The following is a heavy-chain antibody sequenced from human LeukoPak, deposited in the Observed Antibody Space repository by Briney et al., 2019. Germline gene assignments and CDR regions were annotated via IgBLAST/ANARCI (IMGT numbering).Heavy chain of an antibody. J-gene: IGHJ4*02. CDR3: ARGSSGNKFDY. Sequence: GGSLRLSCAASGFTFINYWMHWVRQAPGEGLVWVSRIITDGSVTSYADSVKGRFTIPRDNAKNTLYLQMNSLRAEDTAVYYCARGSSGNKFDYWGQGTLVTVSS. V-gene: IGHV3-74*01. D-gene: IGHD3-3*01. CDR2: IITDGSVT. CDR1: GFTFINYW.